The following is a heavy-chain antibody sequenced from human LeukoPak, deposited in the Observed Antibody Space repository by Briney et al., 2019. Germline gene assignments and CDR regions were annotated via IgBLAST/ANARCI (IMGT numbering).Heavy chain of an antibody. CDR3: ASSQDLDYGFSPYYFDY. CDR1: GGSINGNDYY. V-gene: IGHV4-39*01. D-gene: IGHD3-3*01. J-gene: IGHJ4*02. Sequence: SESLSLTCTVSGGSINGNDYYWGWIRQPPGKGLEWIGSIYYSGSTYYNPSLKSRVTISVDTSKNQFFLRLSSVTAADTAVYYCASSQDLDYGFSPYYFDYWGQGTLVTVSS. CDR2: IYYSGST.